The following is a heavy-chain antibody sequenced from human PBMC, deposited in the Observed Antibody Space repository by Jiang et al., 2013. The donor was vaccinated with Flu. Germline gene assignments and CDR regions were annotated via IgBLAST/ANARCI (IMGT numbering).Heavy chain of an antibody. Sequence: SYAMSWVRPGVHGKGAWSGSSAISGSGGSTYYADSVKGRFTISRDNSKNTLYLQMNSLRAEDTAVYYCAKGSIKAVAGTATNYWGQGTLVTVSS. CDR1: SYA. V-gene: IGHV3-23*01. J-gene: IGHJ4*02. CDR3: AKGSIKAVAGTATNY. D-gene: IGHD6-19*01. CDR2: ISGSGGST.